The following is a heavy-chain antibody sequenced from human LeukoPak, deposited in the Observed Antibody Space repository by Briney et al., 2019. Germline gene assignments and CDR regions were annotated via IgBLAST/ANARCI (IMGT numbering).Heavy chain of an antibody. V-gene: IGHV4-59*01. D-gene: IGHD3-10*01. Sequence: PSETLSLTCTVSGDSMTNYYWNWIRQPPGKGLEWIGYIHHSGTTNYNPSLKSRLTMSVDTSKNQFSLKLRSVTAADTAVYYCARGGSGISNAFDIWGQGTMVTVSS. J-gene: IGHJ3*02. CDR2: IHHSGTT. CDR1: GDSMTNYY. CDR3: ARGGSGISNAFDI.